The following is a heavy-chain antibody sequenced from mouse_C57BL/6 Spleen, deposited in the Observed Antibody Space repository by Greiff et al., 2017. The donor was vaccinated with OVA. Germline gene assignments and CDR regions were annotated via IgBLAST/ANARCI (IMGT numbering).Heavy chain of an antibody. D-gene: IGHD4-1*01. V-gene: IGHV5-4*01. CDR3: AREVLTGTRFFDY. J-gene: IGHJ2*01. Sequence: EVKLMESGGGLVKPGGSLKLSCAASGFTFSSYAMSWVRQTPEKRLEWVATISDGGSYTYYPDNVKGRFTISRDNAKNNLYLQMSHLKSEDTAMYYCAREVLTGTRFFDYWGQGTTLTVSS. CDR1: GFTFSSYA. CDR2: ISDGGSYT.